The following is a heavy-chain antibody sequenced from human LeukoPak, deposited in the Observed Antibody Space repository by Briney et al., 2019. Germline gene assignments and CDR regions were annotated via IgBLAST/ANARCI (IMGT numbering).Heavy chain of an antibody. Sequence: GGSLRLSCAASGFTFSSYAMNWVRQAPGKGLEWVSAISSSSSTIYYADSVKGRFTISRDNAKNSLYLQMNSLRAEDTAVYYCASSILWFGELVDAFDIWGQGTMVTVSS. V-gene: IGHV3-48*04. CDR3: ASSILWFGELVDAFDI. CDR1: GFTFSSYA. CDR2: ISSSSSTI. D-gene: IGHD3-10*01. J-gene: IGHJ3*02.